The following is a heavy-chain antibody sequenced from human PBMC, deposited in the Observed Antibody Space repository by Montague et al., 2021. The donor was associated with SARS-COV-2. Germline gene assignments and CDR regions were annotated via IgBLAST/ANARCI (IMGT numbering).Heavy chain of an antibody. V-gene: IGHV4-39*02. Sequence: SETLSLTCTVSGGSITNCIYYWAWIRQPPGKGLEWNGSIYYTGNTYYNPSLKSRVSISVVTSKNHFTLKLSSVTAAETAVYYCARLKRYFDSSGSPSAFDFWGQGTKVTVSS. D-gene: IGHD3-22*01. CDR2: IYYTGNT. J-gene: IGHJ3*01. CDR3: ARLKRYFDSSGSPSAFDF. CDR1: GGSITNCIYY.